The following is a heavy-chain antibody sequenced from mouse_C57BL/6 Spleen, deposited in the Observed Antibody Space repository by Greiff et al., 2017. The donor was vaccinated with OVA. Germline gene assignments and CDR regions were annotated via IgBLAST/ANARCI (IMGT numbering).Heavy chain of an antibody. CDR3: TGRGNYGYFDV. CDR1: GFTFSDAW. Sequence: EVQRVESGGGLVQPGGSMKLSCAASGFTFSDAWMDWVRQSPEKGLEWVAEIRNKANNHATYYAESVKGRFTISRDDSKSSVYLQMNSLRAEDTGIYCCTGRGNYGYFDVWGTGTTVTVSS. V-gene: IGHV6-6*01. D-gene: IGHD1-1*01. CDR2: IRNKANNHAT. J-gene: IGHJ1*03.